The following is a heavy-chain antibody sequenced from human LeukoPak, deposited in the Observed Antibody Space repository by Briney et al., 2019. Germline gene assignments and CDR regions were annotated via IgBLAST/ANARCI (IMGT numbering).Heavy chain of an antibody. CDR2: ISYDGSNK. CDR1: GFTFSSYA. V-gene: IGHV3-30*14. D-gene: IGHD6-19*01. Sequence: GGSLRLSCAASGFTFSSYAMHWVRQAPGKGLEWVAVISYDGSNKYYADSVKGRFTISRDNSKNTLYLQMNSLRAEDTAVYYCARDWEGSGWYGYWGQGTLVTVSS. CDR3: ARDWEGSGWYGY. J-gene: IGHJ4*02.